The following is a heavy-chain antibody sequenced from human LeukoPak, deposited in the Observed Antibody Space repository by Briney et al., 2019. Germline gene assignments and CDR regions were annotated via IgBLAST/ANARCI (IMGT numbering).Heavy chain of an antibody. CDR1: GGSIKSGNW. J-gene: IGHJ4*02. CDR2: IYHSGST. V-gene: IGHV4-4*02. D-gene: IGHD3-10*01. Sequence: NPSETLSLTCAVSGGSIKSGNWWSWVRQPPGKGLEWIGEIYHSGSTNYNPSLKSRVTISVDKSKNQFSLKLSSVTAADTAVYYCAREAVTYGSGADPLDYWGQGTLVTVSS. CDR3: AREAVTYGSGADPLDY.